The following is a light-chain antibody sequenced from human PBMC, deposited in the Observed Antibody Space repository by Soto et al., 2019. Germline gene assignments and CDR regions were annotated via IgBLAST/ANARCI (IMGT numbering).Light chain of an antibody. CDR1: QSISSY. CDR2: AAS. Sequence: DIQMTQSPSSLSASVGDRVTITCRASQSISSYLNWYQQKPGKAPKLLIYAASSLQSGVPSRFSGSGSGTDFPLTISSLQPEYFATYYCQQSYSTPWTFGQGTKVEIK. CDR3: QQSYSTPWT. J-gene: IGKJ1*01. V-gene: IGKV1-39*01.